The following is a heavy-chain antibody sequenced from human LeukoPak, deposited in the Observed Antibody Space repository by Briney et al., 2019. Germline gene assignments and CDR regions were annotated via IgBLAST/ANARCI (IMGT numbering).Heavy chain of an antibody. D-gene: IGHD3-10*01. Sequence: ASVKVSCKASGYTFTGYYMHWVRQAPGQGLEWMGWINPNSGGTNYAQKFQGRVTMTRDTSISTAYMELSRLRSDDTAVYYCARGLITMLRGVIKRYWYFDLWGRGTLVTVSS. CDR1: GYTFTGYY. CDR3: ARGLITMLRGVIKRYWYFDL. J-gene: IGHJ2*01. CDR2: INPNSGGT. V-gene: IGHV1-2*02.